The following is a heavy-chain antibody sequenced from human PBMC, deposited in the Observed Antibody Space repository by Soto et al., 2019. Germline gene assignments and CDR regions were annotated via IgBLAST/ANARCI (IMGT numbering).Heavy chain of an antibody. Sequence: SVKVSCKASGGTFSSYAISWVRQAPGQGLEWMGGIIPIFGTANYAQKFQGRVTITADESTSTAYMELSSLRSEDTAVYYCARAVVPAVPTRYGMDVWGQGTTVTVSS. CDR3: ARAVVPAVPTRYGMDV. D-gene: IGHD2-2*01. J-gene: IGHJ6*02. CDR2: IIPIFGTA. V-gene: IGHV1-69*13. CDR1: GGTFSSYA.